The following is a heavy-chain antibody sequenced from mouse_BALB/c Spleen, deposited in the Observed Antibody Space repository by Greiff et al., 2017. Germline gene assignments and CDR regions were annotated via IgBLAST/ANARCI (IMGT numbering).Heavy chain of an antibody. CDR3: ARSNDAMDY. D-gene: IGHD2-12*01. CDR1: GYSFTSYY. CDR2: IDPFNGGT. J-gene: IGHJ4*01. V-gene: IGHV1S135*01. Sequence: VQLQQSGPELMKPGASVKISCKASGYSFTSYYMHWVKQSHGKSLEWIGYIDPFNGGTSYNQKFKGKATLTVYKSSSTAYMHLSSLTSEDSAVYYCARSNDAMDYWGQGTSVTVSS.